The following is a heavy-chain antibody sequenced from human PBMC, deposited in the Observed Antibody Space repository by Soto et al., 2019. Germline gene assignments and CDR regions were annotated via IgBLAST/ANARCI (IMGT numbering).Heavy chain of an antibody. J-gene: IGHJ4*02. D-gene: IGHD6-13*01. CDR1: GGSISSNY. V-gene: IGHV4-59*01. CDR3: ARKSGSIWYFDY. CDR2: ISYSGTT. Sequence: SETLSLTCTVSGGSISSNYWSWIRQPPEKGLEWIGEISYSGTTNYNPSLKSRVTISIDTSKNQFSLKLSSVTAADTAVYYCARKSGSIWYFDYWSQGTLVTVSS.